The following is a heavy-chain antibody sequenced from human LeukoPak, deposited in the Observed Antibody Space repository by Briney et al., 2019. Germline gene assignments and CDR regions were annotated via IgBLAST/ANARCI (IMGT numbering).Heavy chain of an antibody. V-gene: IGHV4-61*02. CDR3: ARAGILMVYAAYYYYGMDV. CDR1: GGSISSGSYY. D-gene: IGHD2-8*01. CDR2: IYTSGST. J-gene: IGHJ6*02. Sequence: SQTLSLTCTVSGGSISSGSYYWSWIRQPAGKGLEWIGCIYTSGSTNYNPSLKSRVTISVDTSKNQFSLKLSSVTAADTAVYYCARAGILMVYAAYYYYGMDVWGQGTTVTVSS.